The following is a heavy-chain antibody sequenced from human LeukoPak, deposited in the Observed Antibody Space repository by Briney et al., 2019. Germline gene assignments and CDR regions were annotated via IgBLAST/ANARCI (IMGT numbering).Heavy chain of an antibody. Sequence: SETLSLTCTVTGGSIGFYLCRWIRQSAGKGLDWIGRINGNGVTNYNPSLKSRGTVSVDTSKCQFYLNLRTVSADDTSLYHCVRDDLRTNYRFSWAPWGQGILVTV. CDR2: INGNGVT. CDR3: VRDDLRTNYRFSWAP. J-gene: IGHJ5*02. CDR1: GGSIGFYL. D-gene: IGHD3-16*02. V-gene: IGHV4-4*07.